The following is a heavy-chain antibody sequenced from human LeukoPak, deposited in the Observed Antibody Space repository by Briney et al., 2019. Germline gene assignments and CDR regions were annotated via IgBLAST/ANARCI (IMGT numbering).Heavy chain of an antibody. CDR3: TWGSYRYTRGDY. V-gene: IGHV4-34*01. CDR2: INHSGST. D-gene: IGHD3-16*02. CDR1: GGSFSGYY. J-gene: IGHJ4*02. Sequence: PSETLSLTCAVYGGSFSGYYWSWIRQPPGKGLEWIGEINHSGSTNYNPSLKSRVTISVDTSKNQFSLKPSSVTAADTAVYYCTWGSYRYTRGDYWGQGTLVTVSS.